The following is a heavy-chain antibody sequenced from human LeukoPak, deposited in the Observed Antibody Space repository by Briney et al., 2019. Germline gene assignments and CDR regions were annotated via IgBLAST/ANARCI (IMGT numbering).Heavy chain of an antibody. D-gene: IGHD3-22*01. J-gene: IGHJ4*02. CDR2: ISGSGGST. Sequence: PGGSLRLSCAASGFTFSTYDMTWVRQAPGKGLEWVSSISGSGGSTDYADSVKGRFTISRDNSKNTLTLQMSSLRADDTAVYFCAKDARGYHRPIDHWGQGILVTVSS. CDR1: GFTFSTYD. CDR3: AKDARGYHRPIDH. V-gene: IGHV3-23*01.